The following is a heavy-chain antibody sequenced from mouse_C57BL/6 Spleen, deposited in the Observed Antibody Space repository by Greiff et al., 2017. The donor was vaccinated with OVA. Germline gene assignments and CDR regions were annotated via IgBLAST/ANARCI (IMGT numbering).Heavy chain of an antibody. CDR3: ARSSAQATGYWYFDV. CDR1: GYTFTSYW. CDR2: FDPSDSYT. D-gene: IGHD3-2*02. J-gene: IGHJ1*03. V-gene: IGHV1-50*01. Sequence: QVQLKQPGAELVKPGASVKLSCKASGYTFTSYWMQWVKQRPGQGLEWIGEFDPSDSYTNYNQKFKGKATLTVDTSSSTAYMQLSSLTSEDSAVYYCARSSAQATGYWYFDVWGTGTTVTVSS.